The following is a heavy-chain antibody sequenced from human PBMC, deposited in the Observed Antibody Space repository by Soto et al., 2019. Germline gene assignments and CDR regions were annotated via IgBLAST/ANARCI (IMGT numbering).Heavy chain of an antibody. V-gene: IGHV3-23*01. J-gene: IGHJ5*02. CDR3: AISDQDIVLMVYAISGWFDP. CDR1: GFTFSSYA. D-gene: IGHD2-8*01. CDR2: ISGSGGST. Sequence: GGSLRLSCAASGFTFSSYAMSWVRQAPGKGLEWVSAISGSGGSTYYADSVKGRFTISRDNSKNTRYLQINSLRAEDTAVYYCAISDQDIVLMVYAISGWFDPWGQGTLVTVSS.